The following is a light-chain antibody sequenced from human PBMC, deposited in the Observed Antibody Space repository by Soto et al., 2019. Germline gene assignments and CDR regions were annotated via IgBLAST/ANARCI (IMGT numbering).Light chain of an antibody. Sequence: QSVLTQPASVSGSPGQSITISCTGTSSDVGGYNYVSWYQHHPGKAPKLMIYDVSNRPSGVSNRFSGSKSGNTASLIISGLQAEDAADYYCSSYTSSGTLSTYVFGTGTKLTVL. CDR1: SSDVGGYNY. J-gene: IGLJ1*01. V-gene: IGLV2-14*03. CDR2: DVS. CDR3: SSYTSSGTLSTYV.